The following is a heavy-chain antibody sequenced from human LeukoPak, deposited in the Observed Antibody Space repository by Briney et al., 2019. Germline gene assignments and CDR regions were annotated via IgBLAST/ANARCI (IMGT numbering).Heavy chain of an antibody. V-gene: IGHV1-24*01. CDR3: ATGLPNGIAAAFVPDHNRP. D-gene: IGHD6-13*01. Sequence: GASVKVSCKVSGYTLTELSMHWVRQAPGKGLEWMGGFDPEDGETIYAQKFQGRVTMTEDTSTDTAYMELSSLRSEDTAVYYCATGLPNGIAAAFVPDHNRPWGQGTLVTVSS. CDR2: FDPEDGET. CDR1: GYTLTELS. J-gene: IGHJ5*02.